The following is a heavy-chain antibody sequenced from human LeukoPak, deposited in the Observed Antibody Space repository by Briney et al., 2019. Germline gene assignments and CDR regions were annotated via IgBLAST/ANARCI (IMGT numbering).Heavy chain of an antibody. CDR3: ARGDYYYYMDV. V-gene: IGHV4-34*01. CDR1: GASFSSYY. J-gene: IGHJ6*03. CDR2: INQSGST. Sequence: SETLSPTCAVNGASFSSYYWSWIRQPPGKGLEWIGEINQSGSTHYNASLKSRLTISEDTSKNQFSLGLSSVTAADTAVYYCARGDYYYYMDVWGTGTTVIVSS.